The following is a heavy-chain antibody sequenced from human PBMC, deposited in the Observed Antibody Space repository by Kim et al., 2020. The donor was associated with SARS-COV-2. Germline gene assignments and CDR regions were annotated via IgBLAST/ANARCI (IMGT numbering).Heavy chain of an antibody. V-gene: IGHV3-30*18. CDR2: ISYDGSNK. CDR1: GFTFSSYG. CDR3: AKDVSSSTPILYYYYGM. Sequence: GGSLRLSCAASGFTFSSYGMHLVRQAPGKGLEWVAVISYDGSNKYYADSVKGRFTISRDNSKNTLYLQMNSLRAEDTAVYYCAKDVSSSTPILYYYYGM. D-gene: IGHD6-13*01. J-gene: IGHJ6*01.